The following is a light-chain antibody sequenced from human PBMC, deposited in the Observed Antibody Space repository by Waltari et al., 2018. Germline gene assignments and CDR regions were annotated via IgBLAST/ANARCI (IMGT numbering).Light chain of an antibody. V-gene: IGLV1-44*01. CDR3: AAWDASLHVLV. Sequence: QSVLTQPPSASGTPGQRVTISCLGRTSNLGSNTVNSFRQLPGTAPKLLTYNNNQRPSGVPDRFSASKSGTSASLAISGLQSDDEATYYCAAWDASLHVLVFGGGTTLTVL. CDR1: TSNLGSNT. J-gene: IGLJ3*02. CDR2: NNN.